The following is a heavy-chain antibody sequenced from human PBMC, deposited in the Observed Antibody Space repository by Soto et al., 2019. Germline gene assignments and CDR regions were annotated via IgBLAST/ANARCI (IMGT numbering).Heavy chain of an antibody. J-gene: IGHJ4*02. CDR2: IRSKANGYAT. CDR3: TRAYDYIWGSYRYGVDY. Sequence: EVQLVESGGGLVQPGGSLKLSCAASGFTFSGSAMHWVRQASGKGLEWVGRIRSKANGYATAYAASVKGRFTISRDDSKNTAYLHMNSLKTEDTAVYYCTRAYDYIWGSYRYGVDYWGQGTLVTVSS. D-gene: IGHD3-16*02. V-gene: IGHV3-73*01. CDR1: GFTFSGSA.